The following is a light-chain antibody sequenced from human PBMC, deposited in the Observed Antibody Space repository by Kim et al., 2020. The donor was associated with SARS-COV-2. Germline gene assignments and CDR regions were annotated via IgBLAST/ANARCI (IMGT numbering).Light chain of an antibody. CDR2: DAS. V-gene: IGKV1-33*01. CDR3: HQYDQLPT. J-gene: IGKJ2*01. Sequence: DIQMTQSPSSLSASVGDRVTITCQASQDITNYLNWFQQKPGKPPKLLIYDASNLETGVPSRFSGSGSGTNFTFTISSLQPEDIATYYCHQYDQLPTVGQGTKLEI. CDR1: QDITNY.